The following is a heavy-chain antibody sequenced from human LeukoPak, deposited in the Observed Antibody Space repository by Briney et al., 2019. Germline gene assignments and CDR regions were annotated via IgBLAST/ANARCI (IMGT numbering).Heavy chain of an antibody. CDR3: AKGSGGSCYTSSDY. V-gene: IGHV3-23*01. D-gene: IGHD2-15*01. CDR2: ISGSSGGT. Sequence: SGGSLRLSCAASGFTFSSYAMNWVRQAPGKGLEWVSGISGSSGGTYYADSVKGRFTISRDNSKNTLYLQMNSLRAEDTAVYYCAKGSGGSCYTSSDYWGQGTLVTVSS. J-gene: IGHJ4*02. CDR1: GFTFSSYA.